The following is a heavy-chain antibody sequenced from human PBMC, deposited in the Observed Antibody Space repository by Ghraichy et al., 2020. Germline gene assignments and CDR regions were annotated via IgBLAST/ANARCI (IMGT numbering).Heavy chain of an antibody. CDR2: IKQDGSEQ. J-gene: IGHJ6*02. CDR1: GFTFSTYW. V-gene: IGHV3-7*01. CDR3: ARVTYYSVSGTYNYGMDV. D-gene: IGHD3-10*01. Sequence: GGSLRLSCAASGFTFSTYWMSWVRQAPGTGLEWVGNIKQDGSEQYYVGSVKGRFTISRDNAKNSLYLQMNSLRAEDTAVFYCARVTYYSVSGTYNYGMDVWGQGTTVTVSS.